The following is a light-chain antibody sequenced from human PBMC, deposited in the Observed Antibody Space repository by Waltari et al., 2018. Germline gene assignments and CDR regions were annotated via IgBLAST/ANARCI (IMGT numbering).Light chain of an antibody. J-gene: IGLJ2*01. CDR2: GDH. Sequence: QSVLTQPPSVSAAPGQKVTISCSGSTSNIGDNYVSWYQQFPGAAPKVLIYGDHTPTTGPPDRFSASKSGTSATLDITALQTGDEADYFCGTWDNTLGPVFGGGTTVTVL. CDR3: GTWDNTLGPV. CDR1: TSNIGDNY. V-gene: IGLV1-51*02.